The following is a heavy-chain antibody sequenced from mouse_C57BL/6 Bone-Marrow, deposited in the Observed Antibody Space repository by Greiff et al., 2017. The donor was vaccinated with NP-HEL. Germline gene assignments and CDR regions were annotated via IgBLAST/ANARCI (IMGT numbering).Heavy chain of an antibody. CDR1: GFTFNTYA. Sequence: EVKVVESGGGLVQPKGSLKLSCAASGFTFNTYAMHWVRQAPGKGLEWVARIRSKSSNYATYYADSVKDRFNISREDSQRMLYLQMNNLRTEDTAMYYFVRRTVVATGMYFDVWGTETTVTVSS. V-gene: IGHV10-3*01. CDR3: VRRTVVATGMYFDV. J-gene: IGHJ1*03. CDR2: IRSKSSNYAT. D-gene: IGHD1-1*01.